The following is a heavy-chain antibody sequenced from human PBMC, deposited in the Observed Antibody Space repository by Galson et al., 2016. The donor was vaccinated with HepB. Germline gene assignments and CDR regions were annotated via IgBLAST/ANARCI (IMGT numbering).Heavy chain of an antibody. J-gene: IGHJ5*02. Sequence: SLRLSCAASGFAFDDYAMHWVRQAPGKGLEWVSGISWNSGNIGYVDSVKGRFTIPRDNAKKSLFLQMNSLRPEDTALYYCAKPLTLLRGVLASWGQGTLVTVSS. CDR1: GFAFDDYA. D-gene: IGHD3-10*01. CDR3: AKPLTLLRGVLAS. V-gene: IGHV3-9*01. CDR2: ISWNSGNI.